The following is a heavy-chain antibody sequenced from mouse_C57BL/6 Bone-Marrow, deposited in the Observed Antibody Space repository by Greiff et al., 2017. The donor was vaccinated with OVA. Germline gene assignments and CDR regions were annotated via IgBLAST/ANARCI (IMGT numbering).Heavy chain of an antibody. CDR3: ARDGRRLRRGFAY. Sequence: EVQLVESGGGLVKPGGSLKLSCAASGFTFSDYGMHWVRQAPEKGLEWVAYISSGSSTIYYADTVKGRFTISRDNAKNTLFLQMTSLRSEDTAMYYCARDGRRLRRGFAYWGQGTLVTVSA. CDR1: GFTFSDYG. J-gene: IGHJ3*01. V-gene: IGHV5-17*01. CDR2: ISSGSSTI. D-gene: IGHD2-4*01.